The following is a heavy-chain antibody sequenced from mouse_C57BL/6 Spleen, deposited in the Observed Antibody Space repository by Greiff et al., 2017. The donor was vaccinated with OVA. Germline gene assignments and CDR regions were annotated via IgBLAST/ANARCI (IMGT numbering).Heavy chain of an antibody. CDR2: ISDGGSYT. Sequence: EVKLMESGGGLVKPGGSLKLSCAASGFTFSSYAMSWVRQTPEKRLEWVATISDGGSYTYYPDNVKGRFTISRDNAKNNLYLQMSHLKSEDTAMYYCASSDLAWFAYWGQGTLVTVSA. CDR3: ASSDLAWFAY. J-gene: IGHJ3*01. V-gene: IGHV5-4*03. CDR1: GFTFSSYA.